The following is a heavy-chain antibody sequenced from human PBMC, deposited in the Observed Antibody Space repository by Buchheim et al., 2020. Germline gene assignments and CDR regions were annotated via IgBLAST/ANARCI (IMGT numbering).Heavy chain of an antibody. CDR2: VYYSGST. CDR3: ARSTMVVAKFDY. V-gene: IGHV4-59*01. D-gene: IGHD4-23*01. J-gene: IGHJ4*02. CDR1: GGSISSYD. Sequence: QVQLQESGPGLVKPSETLSLICSVSGGSISSYDWSWIRQPPGKGLEWIGCVYYSGSTNYSPSLKSRVTLSVDTSKNQFSLKLNSVTAADTAVYHCARSTMVVAKFDYWGQGTL.